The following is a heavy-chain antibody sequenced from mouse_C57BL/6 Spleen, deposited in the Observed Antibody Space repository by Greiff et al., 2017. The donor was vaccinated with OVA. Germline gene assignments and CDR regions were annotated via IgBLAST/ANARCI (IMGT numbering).Heavy chain of an antibody. CDR1: GYTFTSYW. CDR2: IHPNSGST. J-gene: IGHJ3*01. V-gene: IGHV1-64*01. Sequence: QVQLKQPGAELVKPGASVKLSCKASGYTFTSYWMHWVKQRPGQGLEWIGMIHPNSGSTNYNEKFKSKATLTVDKSSSTAYMQLSSLTSEDSAVYYCARSVMSDGYGFAYWGQGTLVTVSA. D-gene: IGHD2-3*01. CDR3: ARSVMSDGYGFAY.